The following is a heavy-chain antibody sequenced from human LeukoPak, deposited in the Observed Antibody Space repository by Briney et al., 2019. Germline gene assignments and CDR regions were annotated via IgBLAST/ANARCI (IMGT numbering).Heavy chain of an antibody. Sequence: GASVKVSCKASGYTFTGYYMHWVRQAPGQGLEWMGGIIPIFGTANYAQKFQGRVSMTRDTSTSTVYMELSSLRSEDTAVYYCARGPRITMVRGGQWYYYMDVWGKGTTVTISS. D-gene: IGHD3-10*01. V-gene: IGHV1-46*01. CDR1: GYTFTGYY. J-gene: IGHJ6*03. CDR3: ARGPRITMVRGGQWYYYMDV. CDR2: IIPIFGTA.